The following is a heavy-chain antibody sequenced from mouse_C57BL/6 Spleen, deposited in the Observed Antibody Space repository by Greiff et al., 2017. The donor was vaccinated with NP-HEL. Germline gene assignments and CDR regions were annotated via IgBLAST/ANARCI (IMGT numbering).Heavy chain of an antibody. CDR2: IYPRSGNT. D-gene: IGHD1-1*01. V-gene: IGHV1-81*01. CDR1: GYTFTSYG. CDR3: ARQGGYGSSYGCAY. Sequence: VQLQQSGAELARPGASVKLSCKASGYTFTSYGISWVKQRTGQGLEWIGEIYPRSGNTYYNEKFKGKATLTADKSSSTAYMELRSLTSEDSAVYFCARQGGYGSSYGCAYWGQGTLVTVSA. J-gene: IGHJ3*01.